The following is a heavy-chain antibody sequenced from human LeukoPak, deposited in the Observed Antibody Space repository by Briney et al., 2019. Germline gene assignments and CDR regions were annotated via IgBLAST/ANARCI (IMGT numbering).Heavy chain of an antibody. D-gene: IGHD2-15*01. CDR3: ASDCSGSSCYPAGFDY. CDR2: INHSGST. V-gene: IGHV4-34*01. J-gene: IGHJ4*02. CDR1: GGSFSGYY. Sequence: SETLSLTCAVYGGSFSGYYWSWIRQPPGKGLEWIGEINHSGSTNYNPSLKSRVTISVDTSKNQFSLTLSSVTAADTAVYYCASDCSGSSCYPAGFDYWGQGILVTVSS.